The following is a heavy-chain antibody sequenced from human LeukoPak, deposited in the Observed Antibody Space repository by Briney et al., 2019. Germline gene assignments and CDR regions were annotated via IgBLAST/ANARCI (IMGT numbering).Heavy chain of an antibody. Sequence: GESLKISCKGSGYIFTSYWISWVRQMPGKGLEWMGRIDPSDSYTNYSPSFQGHVTISADKSISTAYLQWSSLKASDTAMYYCASSGYSSGWHRDYWGQGTLVTVSS. J-gene: IGHJ4*02. CDR1: GYIFTSYW. CDR3: ASSGYSSGWHRDY. V-gene: IGHV5-10-1*01. CDR2: IDPSDSYT. D-gene: IGHD6-19*01.